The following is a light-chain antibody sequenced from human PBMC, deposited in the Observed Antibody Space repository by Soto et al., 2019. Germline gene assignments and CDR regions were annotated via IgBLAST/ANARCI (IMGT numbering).Light chain of an antibody. V-gene: IGLV7-43*01. J-gene: IGLJ2*01. Sequence: QAVVTQEPSLTVSPGGTVTLTCASSTGVVTSGHYPNWFQQKPGQAPGALIYSTIKKHSWTPARFSGSLLGGKAALTLSGVQPEDAGDYYCLLYYDGAQVFGGGTKLTVL. CDR2: STI. CDR3: LLYYDGAQV. CDR1: TGVVTSGHY.